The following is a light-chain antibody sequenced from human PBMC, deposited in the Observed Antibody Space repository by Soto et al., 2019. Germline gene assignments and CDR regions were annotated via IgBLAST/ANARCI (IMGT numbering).Light chain of an antibody. CDR2: DVS. CDR1: SSDIGGYNY. Sequence: QSVLTQPASVSGSPGRSITISCTGSSSDIGGYNYVSWYQQHPGKAPKVMIYDVSKRPSGVPDRFSGSKSGNTASLTVSALQAEDEADYYCSSYTDRNNLVFGTGTKVTVL. V-gene: IGLV2-8*01. J-gene: IGLJ1*01. CDR3: SSYTDRNNLV.